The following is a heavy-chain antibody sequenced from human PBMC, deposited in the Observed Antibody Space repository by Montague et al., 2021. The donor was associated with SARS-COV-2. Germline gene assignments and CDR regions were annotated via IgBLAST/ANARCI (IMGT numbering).Heavy chain of an antibody. CDR3: AREVRYYYDSSGPGAFDI. V-gene: IGHV4-59*01. D-gene: IGHD3-22*01. J-gene: IGHJ3*02. CDR1: GGSISSYY. Sequence: SETLSLTCTVSGGSISSYYWSWIRQPPGKGLEWIGYIYYSGSTNYNPSLKSRVTISVDTSKNQFSLKLSSVTAADTAVYYCAREVRYYYDSSGPGAFDIWGQGTMVTVS. CDR2: IYYSGST.